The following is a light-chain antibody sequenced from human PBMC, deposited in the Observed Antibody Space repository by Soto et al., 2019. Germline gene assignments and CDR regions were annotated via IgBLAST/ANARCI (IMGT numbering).Light chain of an antibody. V-gene: IGLV2-8*01. Sequence: QSALTQPPSASGSPGQSVTICCTGTSSDVGGYYYVSWYQQHPGKVPKLMIYEVSKRPSGVPDRFSGSQSGNTASLTVSGLQAEDEADYYCSSYAGSNTWVFGGGTKLTVL. CDR1: SSDVGGYYY. J-gene: IGLJ3*02. CDR3: SSYAGSNTWV. CDR2: EVS.